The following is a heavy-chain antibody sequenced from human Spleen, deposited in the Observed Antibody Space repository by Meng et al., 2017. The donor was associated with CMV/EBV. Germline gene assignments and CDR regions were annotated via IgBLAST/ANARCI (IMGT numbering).Heavy chain of an antibody. J-gene: IGHJ4*02. D-gene: IGHD6-13*01. CDR3: ASGYSSSWSPSGYFDY. CDR1: RFTFSSYA. V-gene: IGHV3-48*04. CDR2: ISSSGGGRTI. Sequence: GESLKISCAASRFTFSSYAMNWVRQAPGKGLEWVSYISSSGGGRTIYYADSVKGRFTISRDNAKNSLYLQMNSLRAEDTAVYYCASGYSSSWSPSGYFDYWGQGTLVTVSS.